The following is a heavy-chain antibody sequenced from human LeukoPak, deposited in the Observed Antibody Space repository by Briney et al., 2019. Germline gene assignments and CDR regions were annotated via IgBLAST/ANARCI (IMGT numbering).Heavy chain of an antibody. Sequence: GGSLRLSCAASGFSFNDYAMHWVRQAPGKGLEWVSGISWNSGSIGYADSVKGRFTISRDNAKNSLYLQMNSLRAEDTAVYYCARDPDSWYPFFDYWGQGTLVTVSS. D-gene: IGHD6-13*01. CDR3: ARDPDSWYPFFDY. CDR1: GFSFNDYA. J-gene: IGHJ4*02. V-gene: IGHV3-9*01. CDR2: ISWNSGSI.